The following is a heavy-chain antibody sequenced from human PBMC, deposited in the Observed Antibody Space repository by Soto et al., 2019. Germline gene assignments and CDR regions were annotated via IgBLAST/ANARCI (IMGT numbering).Heavy chain of an antibody. V-gene: IGHV1-18*01. CDR2: TSVYNGNT. J-gene: IGHJ3*02. CDR3: ARRGPYSSSPLSNAFDI. Sequence: VASVKVSCKASGYTFTSYGISCVRQAPGQGLEWMGWTSVYNGNTNYAQKLQGRVTMTTDTSTNTAYMDLRSLRSDDTAVYYCARRGPYSSSPLSNAFDIWGQGTMVTVSS. CDR1: GYTFTSYG. D-gene: IGHD6-6*01.